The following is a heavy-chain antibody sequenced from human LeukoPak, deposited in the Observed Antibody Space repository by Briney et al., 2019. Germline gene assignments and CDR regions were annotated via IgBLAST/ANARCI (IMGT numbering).Heavy chain of an antibody. CDR2: IYYSGST. CDR3: ARRTKVVTATYKNLDY. D-gene: IGHD2-21*02. Sequence: SETLSLICTVSGRSISSSSYFWGWLRQPPGRGREWIGSIYYSGSTYYNPSLKSRVTISVDTSKNQFSLKLSSVTAADTAMYYCARRTKVVTATYKNLDYWGQGTLVTVSS. CDR1: GRSISSSSYF. J-gene: IGHJ4*02. V-gene: IGHV4-39*01.